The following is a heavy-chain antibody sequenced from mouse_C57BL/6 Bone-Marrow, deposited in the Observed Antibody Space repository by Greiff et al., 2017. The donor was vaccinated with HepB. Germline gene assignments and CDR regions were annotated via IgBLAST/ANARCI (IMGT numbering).Heavy chain of an antibody. J-gene: IGHJ3*01. CDR1: GFTFSSYG. V-gene: IGHV5-6*01. CDR3: ARHPWFAY. Sequence: EVKVVESGGDLVKPGGSLKLSCAASGFTFSSYGMSWVRQTPDKRLEWVATISSGGSYTYYPDSVKGRFTISRDNAKNTLYLQMSSLKSEDTAMYYCARHPWFAYWGQGTLVTVSA. CDR2: ISSGGSYT.